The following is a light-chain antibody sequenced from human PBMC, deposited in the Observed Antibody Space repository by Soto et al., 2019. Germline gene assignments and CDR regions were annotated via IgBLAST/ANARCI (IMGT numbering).Light chain of an antibody. CDR2: EGS. V-gene: IGLV2-23*01. CDR1: SSDVGSYNL. CDR3: CSYADSSTPYV. Sequence: QSALTQPASVSGSPGQSITISCTGTSSDVGSYNLVSWYQQHPGKAPKLMIYEGSKRPSGVSNRFSGSKSGNTASLTISGLQAEDEADYYCCSYADSSTPYVFGTGTKLTVL. J-gene: IGLJ1*01.